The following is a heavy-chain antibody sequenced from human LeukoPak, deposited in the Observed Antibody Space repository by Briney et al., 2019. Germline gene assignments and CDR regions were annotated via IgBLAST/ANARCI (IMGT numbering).Heavy chain of an antibody. J-gene: IGHJ4*02. CDR1: GGSFSGYY. V-gene: IGHV3-66*01. D-gene: IGHD3-10*01. Sequence: LTCAVYGGSFSGYYWSWIRQPPGKGLEWVSILYHGGSTYYADSVKGRFSISRDTSKNTLYLQMNSLRVEDTAVYYCATRRFGELTYWGQGTLVTVSS. CDR3: ATRRFGELTY. CDR2: LYHGGST.